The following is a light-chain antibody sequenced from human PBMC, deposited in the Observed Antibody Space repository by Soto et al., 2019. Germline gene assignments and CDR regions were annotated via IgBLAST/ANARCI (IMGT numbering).Light chain of an antibody. V-gene: IGLV1-51*01. Sequence: QSVLTQPPSVSAAPGQKVTISCSGSSSNIGNNYISWYQQLPGTAPKLLIYDNDKRPPWIPDRFSASKSGTSATLGITGLQTGDEADYYCGTWDSSLSFWVFGGGTKVTVL. J-gene: IGLJ3*02. CDR1: SSNIGNNY. CDR3: GTWDSSLSFWV. CDR2: DND.